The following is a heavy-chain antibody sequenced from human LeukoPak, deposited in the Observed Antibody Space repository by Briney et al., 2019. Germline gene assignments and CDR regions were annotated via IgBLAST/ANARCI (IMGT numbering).Heavy chain of an antibody. Sequence: GGSLRLSCAASGFTVISNYMSWVRQAPGKGLEWVSVIYSGGSTYYADSVKGRFIISRDNSKNTLYLQMNSLRAEDTAGYYCATSSAIVVVPAAHGYGFDYWGQGTLVTVSS. CDR1: GFTVISNY. CDR3: ATSSAIVVVPAAHGYGFDY. V-gene: IGHV3-53*01. D-gene: IGHD2-2*01. J-gene: IGHJ4*02. CDR2: IYSGGST.